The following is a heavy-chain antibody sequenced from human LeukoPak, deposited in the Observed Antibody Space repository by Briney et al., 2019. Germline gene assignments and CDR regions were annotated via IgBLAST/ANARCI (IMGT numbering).Heavy chain of an antibody. J-gene: IGHJ6*02. V-gene: IGHV3-74*01. Sequence: GGSLRLSCAASGFTFSSYWMHWVRQAPGKGLVWVSRINSDGSSTSYADSVKGRFTISRDNSKNTLYLQMNSLRAEDTAVYYCARGQQLVRAYYYYGMDVWGQGTTVTVSS. CDR1: GFTFSSYW. CDR2: INSDGSST. CDR3: ARGQQLVRAYYYYGMDV. D-gene: IGHD6-13*01.